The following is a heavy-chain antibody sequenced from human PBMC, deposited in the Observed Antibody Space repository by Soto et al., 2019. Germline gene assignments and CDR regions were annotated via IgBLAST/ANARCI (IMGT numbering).Heavy chain of an antibody. CDR2: INHSGST. D-gene: IGHD5-12*01. CDR1: GGSFSGYY. Sequence: QVQLQQWGAGLLKPSETLSLTCAVYGGSFSGYYWSWIRQPPGKGLEWIGEINHSGSTNYNPSLKSRVTISVDTSKNQFSLKLSSVTAADTAVYYCARARAATIQLFYGMDVWGQGTTVTVSS. J-gene: IGHJ6*02. CDR3: ARARAATIQLFYGMDV. V-gene: IGHV4-34*01.